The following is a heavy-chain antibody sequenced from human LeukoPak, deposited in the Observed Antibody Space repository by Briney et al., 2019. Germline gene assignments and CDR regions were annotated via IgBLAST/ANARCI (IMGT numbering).Heavy chain of an antibody. CDR1: GFTFSSYA. Sequence: PGGSLRLSCAASGFTFSSYAMHWVRQAPGKGLEWVAVISYDGSNKYYADSVKGRFTISRDNSKNTLYLQMNSLRAEDTAVYYCAKVPGYSSGWYWFDPWGQGTLVTVSS. CDR2: ISYDGSNK. J-gene: IGHJ5*02. V-gene: IGHV3-30-3*01. D-gene: IGHD6-19*01. CDR3: AKVPGYSSGWYWFDP.